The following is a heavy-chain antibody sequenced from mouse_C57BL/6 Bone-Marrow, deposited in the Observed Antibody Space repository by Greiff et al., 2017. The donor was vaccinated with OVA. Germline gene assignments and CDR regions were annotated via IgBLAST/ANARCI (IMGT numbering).Heavy chain of an antibody. CDR3: SNYYGSRDAMDY. V-gene: IGHV1-81*01. J-gene: IGHJ4*01. CDR2: IYPRSGNT. D-gene: IGHD1-1*01. CDR1: GYTFTSYG. Sequence: VQLQQSGAELARPGASVKLSCKASGYTFTSYGISWVKQRTGQGLEWIGEIYPRSGNTYYTEKFKGKATMTADKSSSTSYMELRSLTSEDSAVYFCSNYYGSRDAMDYWGQGTSVTVSS.